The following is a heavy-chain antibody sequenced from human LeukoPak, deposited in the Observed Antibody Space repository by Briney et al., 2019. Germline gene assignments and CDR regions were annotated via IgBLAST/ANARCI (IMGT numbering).Heavy chain of an antibody. D-gene: IGHD3-22*01. CDR3: ARNDSSGYFDY. J-gene: IGHJ4*02. V-gene: IGHV4-39*07. Sequence: SETLSLTCTVSGGSISSYYWGWIRQPPGKGLEWIGSVYHSGSTHYSPSLKSRVTIAVDTSKNQFSLKLSSVTAADTAVYYCARNDSSGYFDYWGQGTLVTVSS. CDR2: VYHSGST. CDR1: GGSISSYY.